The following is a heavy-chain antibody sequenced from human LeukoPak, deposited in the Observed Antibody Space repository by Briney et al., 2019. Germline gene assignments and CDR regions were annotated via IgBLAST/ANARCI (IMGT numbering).Heavy chain of an antibody. J-gene: IGHJ4*02. V-gene: IGHV4-4*07. CDR2: IYTSGNT. Sequence: SETLSLTCTVSGGSISSSYWSWIRQPAGQGLEWIGRIYTSGNTNYNPSLMSRVTMSVDTSNSQLSLRLSSVTAADMAVYYCARDRSGSGTYYGAPDYWGRGILVTVSS. D-gene: IGHD3-10*01. CDR1: GGSISSSY. CDR3: ARDRSGSGTYYGAPDY.